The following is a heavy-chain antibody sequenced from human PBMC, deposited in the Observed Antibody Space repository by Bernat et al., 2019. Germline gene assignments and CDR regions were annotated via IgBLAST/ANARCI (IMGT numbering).Heavy chain of an antibody. CDR2: IYWDDDK. CDR3: AHRLYLQSYWNYGRFDY. D-gene: IGHD1-7*01. V-gene: IGHV2-5*02. J-gene: IGHJ4*02. Sequence: QITLKESGPTLVNPTQTLTLTCTFSGFSLTTNGVGVGWIRQPPGKALGWLALIYWDDDKRYSPSLKSRLTLTKDTSRNQVVLSITNMDPDDTGTYYCAHRLYLQSYWNYGRFDYGGQGTQVTVSS. CDR1: GFSLTTNGVG.